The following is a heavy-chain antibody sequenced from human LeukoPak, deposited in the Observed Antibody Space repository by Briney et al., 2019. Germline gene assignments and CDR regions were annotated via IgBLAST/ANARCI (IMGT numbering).Heavy chain of an antibody. J-gene: IGHJ4*02. CDR1: GGSISSGGYY. D-gene: IGHD6-13*01. Sequence: PSETLSLTCTVSGGSISSGGYYWSWIRQHPGKGLEWIGYIYYSGRTYYNPSLKSRVTISVDTSKNQFSLRLSSVIAADTAVYYRARSLAAAGPGGYYFDCWGQGSLVTVSS. V-gene: IGHV4-31*03. CDR3: ARSLAAAGPGGYYFDC. CDR2: IYYSGRT.